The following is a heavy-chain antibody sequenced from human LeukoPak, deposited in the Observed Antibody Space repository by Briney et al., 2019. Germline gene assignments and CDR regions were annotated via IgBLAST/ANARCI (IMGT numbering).Heavy chain of an antibody. Sequence: GESLKISCKGSGYSFTSYWIGWVRQMPGKGLEWMGIIYPGDSDTRYSPSFQGQVTISADKSISTAYLQWSSLKASDTAMYYCARQFGWCDCSSTSCERTCAFDIWGQGTMVTVSS. V-gene: IGHV5-51*01. CDR3: ARQFGWCDCSSTSCERTCAFDI. CDR2: IYPGDSDT. CDR1: GYSFTSYW. J-gene: IGHJ3*02. D-gene: IGHD2-2*01.